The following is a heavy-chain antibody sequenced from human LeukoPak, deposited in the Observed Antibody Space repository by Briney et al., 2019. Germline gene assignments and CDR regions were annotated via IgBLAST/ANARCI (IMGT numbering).Heavy chain of an antibody. V-gene: IGHV4-31*01. CDR2: ASYSGGT. CDR1: SGSVTGGGYY. D-gene: IGHD1-26*01. J-gene: IGHJ4*01. CDR3: AATEWEYFYFDS. Sequence: SETLSLTCSVYSGSVTGGGYYWSWIRQHPGRGLEWIGFASYSGGTYYNPCLVSLITISVDGSPNQFSLRMRDVAAADTAGYFCAATEWEYFYFDSWGHGALVAVSS.